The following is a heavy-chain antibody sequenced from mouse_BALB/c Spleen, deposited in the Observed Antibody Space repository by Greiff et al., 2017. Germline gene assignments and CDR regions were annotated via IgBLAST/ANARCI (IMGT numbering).Heavy chain of an antibody. Sequence: EVQVVESGGGLVQPGGSRKLSCAASGFTFSSFGMHWVRQAPEKGLEWVAYISSGSSTIYYADTVKGRFTISRDNPKNTLFLQMTSLRSEDTAMYYCARSGLWYYFDYWGQGTTLTVSS. V-gene: IGHV5-17*02. CDR1: GFTFSSFG. D-gene: IGHD1-1*02. CDR2: ISSGSSTI. J-gene: IGHJ2*01. CDR3: ARSGLWYYFDY.